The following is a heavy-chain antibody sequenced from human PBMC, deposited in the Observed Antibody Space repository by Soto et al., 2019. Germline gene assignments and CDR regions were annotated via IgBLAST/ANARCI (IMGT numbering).Heavy chain of an antibody. J-gene: IGHJ5*02. V-gene: IGHV4-59*12. CDR2: IYYSGST. D-gene: IGHD3-10*01. CDR3: ASFVVRGGSNWFDP. CDR1: GGSISSYY. Sequence: SETLSLTCTVSGGSISSYYWSWIRQPPGKGQEWIGYIYYSGSTYYNPSLKSRVTISVDTSKNQFSLKLSSVTAADTAVYYCASFVVRGGSNWFDPWGQGTLVTVSS.